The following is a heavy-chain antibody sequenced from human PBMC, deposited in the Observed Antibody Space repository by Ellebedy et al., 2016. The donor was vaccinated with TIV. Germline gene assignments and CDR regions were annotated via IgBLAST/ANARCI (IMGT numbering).Heavy chain of an antibody. CDR1: GFTFSSYW. Sequence: GESLKISCAASGFTFSSYWMSWVRQAPGKGLEWVPSISGRGGSTFYADSVKGRFTISRDNSKNMLYLEMNSLRAEDTAIYYCAKGMDYFDYWGRGTLVTVSS. J-gene: IGHJ4*02. CDR3: AKGMDYFDY. D-gene: IGHD5-24*01. CDR2: ISGRGGST. V-gene: IGHV3-23*01.